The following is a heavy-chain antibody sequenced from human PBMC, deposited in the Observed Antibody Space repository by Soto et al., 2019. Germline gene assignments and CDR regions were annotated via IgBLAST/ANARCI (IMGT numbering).Heavy chain of an antibody. D-gene: IGHD2-2*01. CDR1: GASISTYY. CDR3: ARLTPVPITNKYYHYVAV. V-gene: IGHV4-59*08. J-gene: IGHJ6*03. Sequence: SETLSLTCSISGASISTYYWSWLRQPSGKGLEWIGYIHYSGSTNYNPSLKSRVTISVDTSKNQFFMKLNSVTAADTAVYYCARLTPVPITNKYYHYVAVWGKGTTVTVSS. CDR2: IHYSGST.